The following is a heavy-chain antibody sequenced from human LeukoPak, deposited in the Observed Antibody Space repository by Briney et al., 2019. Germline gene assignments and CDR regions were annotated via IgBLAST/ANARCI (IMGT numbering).Heavy chain of an antibody. CDR1: GGTFSSYA. CDR3: ARDGEYSSGANELNYYYYYGMDV. D-gene: IGHD6-19*01. J-gene: IGHJ6*02. Sequence: SVKVSCKASGGTFSSYAIIWVRQAPGQGLEWMGRVIPILGIANYAQKFQGRVTITADKSTSTAYMELSSLRSEDTAVYYCARDGEYSSGANELNYYYYYGMDVWGQGTTVTVSS. CDR2: VIPILGIA. V-gene: IGHV1-69*04.